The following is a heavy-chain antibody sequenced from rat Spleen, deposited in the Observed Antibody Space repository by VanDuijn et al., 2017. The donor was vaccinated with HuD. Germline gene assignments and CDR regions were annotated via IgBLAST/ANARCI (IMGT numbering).Heavy chain of an antibody. Sequence: QVQLTESGPGLVQPSQTLSLTCTVSGLSLTSNSVSWIRQPPGKGLEWMGVIWSHGGTDYNSAIKSRLSISRDTSKSQVFLKMNSLQTEDTAMYFCARRGTMGITTPFDYWGQGVMVTVSS. CDR3: ARRGTMGITTPFDY. J-gene: IGHJ2*01. CDR2: IWSHGGT. D-gene: IGHD1-9*01. CDR1: GLSLTSNS. V-gene: IGHV2-47*01.